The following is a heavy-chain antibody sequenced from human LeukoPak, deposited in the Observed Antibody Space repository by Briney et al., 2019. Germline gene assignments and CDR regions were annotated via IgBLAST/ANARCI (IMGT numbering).Heavy chain of an antibody. J-gene: IGHJ4*02. V-gene: IGHV1-2*02. CDR1: GYTFTGYY. CDR2: INPNSGGT. D-gene: IGHD3-22*01. CDR3: ARDLGDYYDSSGYPQIDY. Sequence: ASVKVSCKASGYTFTGYYMHWVRQAPGQGLEWMGWINPNSGGTNYAQKFQGRVTMTRDTSISTAYMELSRLRSDDTAVYYCARDLGDYYDSSGYPQIDYWGQGTLVTVPS.